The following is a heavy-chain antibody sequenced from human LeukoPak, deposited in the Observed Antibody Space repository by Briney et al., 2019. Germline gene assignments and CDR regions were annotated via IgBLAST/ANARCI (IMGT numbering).Heavy chain of an antibody. CDR1: GYTFTGHY. Sequence: ASVKVSFKASGYTFTGHYMHWVRQAPGQGLEWMGWINPNSGGTKYAQKFQGRVTMTRDTSISTAYMELSRLRSDDTAVYYCARDGYSGRFDPWGQGTLVTVSS. V-gene: IGHV1-2*02. J-gene: IGHJ5*02. CDR3: ARDGYSGRFDP. CDR2: INPNSGGT. D-gene: IGHD5-12*01.